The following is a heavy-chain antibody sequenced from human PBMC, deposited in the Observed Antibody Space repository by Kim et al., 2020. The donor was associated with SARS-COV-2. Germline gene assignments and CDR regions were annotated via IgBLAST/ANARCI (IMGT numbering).Heavy chain of an antibody. J-gene: IGHJ6*02. CDR2: IDPSDSYT. CDR3: ARRRIVVGATPDYYYYYGMDV. V-gene: IGHV5-10-1*01. D-gene: IGHD1-26*01. Sequence: GESLKISCKGSGYSFTSYWISWVRQMPGKGLEWMGRIDPSDSYTNYSPSFQGHVTISADKSISTAYLQWSSLKASDTAMYYCARRRIVVGATPDYYYYYGMDVWGQGTTVTVSS. CDR1: GYSFTSYW.